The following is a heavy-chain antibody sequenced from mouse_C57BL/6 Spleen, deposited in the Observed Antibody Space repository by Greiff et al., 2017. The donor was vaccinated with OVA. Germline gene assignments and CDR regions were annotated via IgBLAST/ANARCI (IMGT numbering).Heavy chain of an antibody. V-gene: IGHV1-82*01. Sequence: QVQLQQSGPELVKPGASVKISCKASGYAFSSSWMNWVKQRPGKGLEWIGRIYPGDGDTNYNGKFKGKATLTADKSSSTAYMQLSSLTSEDSAVYFCAIWYYGSKGDLYFDVWGTGTTVTVSS. CDR2: IYPGDGDT. J-gene: IGHJ1*03. D-gene: IGHD1-1*01. CDR1: GYAFSSSW. CDR3: AIWYYGSKGDLYFDV.